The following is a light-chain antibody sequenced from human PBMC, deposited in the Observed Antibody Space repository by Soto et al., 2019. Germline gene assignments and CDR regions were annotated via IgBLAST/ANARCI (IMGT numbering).Light chain of an antibody. Sequence: YELTQPPSVSVAPGQTARITCGGNNIGGKSVHWYQQKPGQAPVLVVYDDSDRPSGIPDRFSGPNSGDTATLTIRRVEAGDEADYYCHVWDSSSDHYVFGTGTKVTVL. V-gene: IGLV3-21*02. CDR3: HVWDSSSDHYV. J-gene: IGLJ1*01. CDR2: DDS. CDR1: NIGGKS.